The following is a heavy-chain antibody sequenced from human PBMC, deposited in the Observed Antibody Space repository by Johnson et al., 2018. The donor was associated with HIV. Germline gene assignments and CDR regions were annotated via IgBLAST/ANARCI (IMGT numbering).Heavy chain of an antibody. CDR2: IRYDGSNT. D-gene: IGHD2-2*01. V-gene: IGHV3-30*02. J-gene: IGHJ3*02. CDR1: GFTFSSYD. CDR3: ASIVVVPAAQDNDAFDI. Sequence: QVQLVESGGGVVQPGGSLRLSCAASGFTFSSYDMHWVRQTPGKGLEWVAFIRYDGSNTYYADSVKGRFTISRDNSKNTLYLQMSSLRAADTAVYYCASIVVVPAAQDNDAFDIWGQGTMVTVSS.